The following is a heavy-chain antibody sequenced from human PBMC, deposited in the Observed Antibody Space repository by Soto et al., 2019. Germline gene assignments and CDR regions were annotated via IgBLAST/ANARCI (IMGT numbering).Heavy chain of an antibody. CDR2: MNPNSGNT. J-gene: IGHJ5*02. D-gene: IGHD2-15*01. CDR1: GYTFTSYD. CDR3: ARGRGYCSGGSCYWFDP. V-gene: IGHV1-8*01. Sequence: ASVKVSCKASGYTFTSYDINWVRQATGQGLEWMGWMNPNSGNTGYAQKFQGRVTMTSNTSISTAYMELSSLRSEDTAVYYCARGRGYCSGGSCYWFDPWGQGTLVTVSS.